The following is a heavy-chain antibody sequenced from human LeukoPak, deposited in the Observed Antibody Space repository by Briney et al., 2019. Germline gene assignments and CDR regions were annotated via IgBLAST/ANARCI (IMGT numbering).Heavy chain of an antibody. Sequence: SETLSLTCAVYGGSFSGFYWTWIRQPPGKGLEWIGEINHSGSTNYNPSLKSRVTISVDTSKNQFSLKLSSVTAADTAVYYCARHGYSYGFQAFDPWGQGTLVTVSS. CDR3: ARHGYSYGFQAFDP. CDR1: GGSFSGFY. V-gene: IGHV4-34*01. J-gene: IGHJ5*02. CDR2: INHSGST. D-gene: IGHD5-18*01.